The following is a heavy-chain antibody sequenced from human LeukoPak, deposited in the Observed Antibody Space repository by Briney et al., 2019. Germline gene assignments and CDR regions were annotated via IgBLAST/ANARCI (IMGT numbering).Heavy chain of an antibody. CDR3: ARVRGRDFWSGYYTSFDY. V-gene: IGHV3-74*01. D-gene: IGHD3-3*01. CDR1: GLTFSSYW. Sequence: GGSLRLSCAASGLTFSSYWMHWVRQAPGKGLVWVSRINSDGSSTSYADSVKGRFTISRDNAKNTLYLQTNSLRAEDTAVYYCARVRGRDFWSGYYTSFDYWGQGTLVTVSS. CDR2: INSDGSST. J-gene: IGHJ4*02.